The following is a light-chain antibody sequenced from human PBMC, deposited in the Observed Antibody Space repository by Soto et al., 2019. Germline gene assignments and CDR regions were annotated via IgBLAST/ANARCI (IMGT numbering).Light chain of an antibody. V-gene: IGKV1-5*01. Sequence: DIQMTQSPSSLSASVGDRVTITCRASQSISSWLAWYQQKPGKAPKLLIYDASSLESGVPSRFSGSGSGTESTLTISSLQPDDFATYYCQQYNSYAGWTFGQGTKVDI. J-gene: IGKJ1*01. CDR2: DAS. CDR1: QSISSW. CDR3: QQYNSYAGWT.